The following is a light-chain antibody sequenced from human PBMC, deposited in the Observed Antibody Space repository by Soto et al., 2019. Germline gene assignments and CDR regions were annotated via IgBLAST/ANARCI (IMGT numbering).Light chain of an antibody. CDR2: GAS. J-gene: IGKJ2*01. V-gene: IGKV3-20*01. CDR3: QQYGSSSFT. Sequence: IVLTQSPGTLSLSPGERATFSCRASQSVTSTYLAWYQVRPGQAPRLLIYGASSRATGIPDRFSASGSVTDFTLTISRLEPEDFAVYYCQQYGSSSFTFGQGTKLEI. CDR1: QSVTSTY.